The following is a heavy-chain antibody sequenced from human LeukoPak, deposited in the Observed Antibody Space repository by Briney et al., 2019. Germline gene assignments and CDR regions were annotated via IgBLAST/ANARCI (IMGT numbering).Heavy chain of an antibody. D-gene: IGHD3-10*01. CDR1: GGSISSGSYY. Sequence: PSETLSLTCTVSGGSISSGSYYWSWIRQPAGKGLEWIGRIYTSGSTNYNPSLKSRVTISVDTSKNQFSLKLTSVTAADTAVYYCARVGHYYGSGTYYNARGTFDYWGQGTLVTVSS. CDR3: ARVGHYYGSGTYYNARGTFDY. V-gene: IGHV4-61*02. CDR2: IYTSGST. J-gene: IGHJ4*02.